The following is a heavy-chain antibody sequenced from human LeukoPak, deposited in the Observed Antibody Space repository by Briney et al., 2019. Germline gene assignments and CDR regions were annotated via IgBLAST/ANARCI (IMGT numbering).Heavy chain of an antibody. CDR3: ARQEAAAGPPLDN. D-gene: IGHD6-13*01. J-gene: IGHJ4*02. CDR2: MYYTGSS. CDR1: GGSISGYY. V-gene: IGHV4-59*08. Sequence: PSETLALTCLVSGGSISGYYWSWFRQPPGKGLEWIGYMYYTGSSNYNPSLKSRVTISVDTSKKQFSLNLSSVTAADTAVYYCARQEAAAGPPLDNWGQGTLVTVS.